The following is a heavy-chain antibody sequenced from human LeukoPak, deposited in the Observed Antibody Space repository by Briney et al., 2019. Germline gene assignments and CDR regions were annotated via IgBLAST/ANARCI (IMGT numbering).Heavy chain of an antibody. CDR1: GFTFSSYA. CDR3: AKAPSCRMTSPFYNWFDP. D-gene: IGHD2-8*01. Sequence: GGSLRLSCAASGFTFSSYAMSWVRQAPGKGLEWVSAISGSGGSTYYADSVKGRFTISRDNSKNTLYLQMNSLRAEDTAVYYCAKAPSCRMTSPFYNWFDPWGQGTLVTVSS. CDR2: ISGSGGST. J-gene: IGHJ5*02. V-gene: IGHV3-23*01.